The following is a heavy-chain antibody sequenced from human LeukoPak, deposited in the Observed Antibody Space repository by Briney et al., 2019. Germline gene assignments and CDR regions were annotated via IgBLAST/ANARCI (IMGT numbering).Heavy chain of an antibody. J-gene: IGHJ4*02. CDR2: VYPGDSDI. Sequence: GESLKISCKGSGYNFPIYWIGWVRQMPGKGLEWMGIVYPGDSDIRYSPSFQGQVTISVDKSISTAYLQWSSLKASDTATYYCARLRTARGADSDYWGQGTLVTVSS. D-gene: IGHD3-10*01. CDR1: GYNFPIYW. V-gene: IGHV5-51*01. CDR3: ARLRTARGADSDY.